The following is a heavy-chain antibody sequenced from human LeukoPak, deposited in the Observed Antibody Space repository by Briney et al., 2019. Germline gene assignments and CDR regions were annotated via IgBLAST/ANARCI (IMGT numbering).Heavy chain of an antibody. Sequence: SETLSLTCTVSGGSISSYYWSWIRQPAGRGLEWIGRIYTSGSTNYNPPLKSRVTMSVDTSKNQFSLKLSSVTAADTAVYYCARERVQGIQLWLPDLTNAFDIWGQGTMVTVSS. D-gene: IGHD5-18*01. CDR3: ARERVQGIQLWLPDLTNAFDI. V-gene: IGHV4-4*07. CDR1: GGSISSYY. J-gene: IGHJ3*02. CDR2: IYTSGST.